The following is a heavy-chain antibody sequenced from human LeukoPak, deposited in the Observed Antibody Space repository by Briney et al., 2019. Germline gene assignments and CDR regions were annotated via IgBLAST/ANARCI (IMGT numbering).Heavy chain of an antibody. Sequence: GGSLRLSCAASGFTFSSYGMHWVRQAPGKGLEWVAVISYDGSNKYYADSVKGRFTISRDNSKNTLYLQMNSLRAEDTAVYYCAKDRVESSGRYPFDYWGQGTLVTVSS. CDR1: GFTFSSYG. CDR3: AKDRVESSGRYPFDY. V-gene: IGHV3-30*18. D-gene: IGHD6-19*01. J-gene: IGHJ4*02. CDR2: ISYDGSNK.